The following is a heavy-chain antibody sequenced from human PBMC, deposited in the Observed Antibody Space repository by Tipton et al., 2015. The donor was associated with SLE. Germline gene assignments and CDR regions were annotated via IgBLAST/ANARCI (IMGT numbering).Heavy chain of an antibody. Sequence: TLSLTCAVYGGPFSGYYWSWIRRPPGKGLEWIGEINHSGSTNYNPSLKSRVTISVDTSKNQFSLKLSSVTAADTAVYYCARGHDYGDQWGAFDIWGQGTMVTVSS. CDR3: ARGHDYGDQWGAFDI. V-gene: IGHV4-34*01. J-gene: IGHJ3*02. CDR2: INHSGST. CDR1: GGPFSGYY. D-gene: IGHD4-17*01.